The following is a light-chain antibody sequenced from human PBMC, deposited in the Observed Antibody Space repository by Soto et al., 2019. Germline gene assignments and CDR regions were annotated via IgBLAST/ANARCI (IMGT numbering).Light chain of an antibody. J-gene: IGLJ1*01. V-gene: IGLV1-44*01. CDR1: SSNIESHT. Sequence: QSVLTQPPSASGTPGQRVTISCSGSSSNIESHTVNWYQQLPGMAPKLLIYSNDRRPSSVPDRFSGSKSGTTASLAISGLQSEDEADYYCAAWDDSLNGYVFGTGTKVTVL. CDR2: SND. CDR3: AAWDDSLNGYV.